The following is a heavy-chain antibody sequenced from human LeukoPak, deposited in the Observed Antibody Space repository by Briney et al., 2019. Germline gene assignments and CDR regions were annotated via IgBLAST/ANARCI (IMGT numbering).Heavy chain of an antibody. CDR1: GFTFSSYA. CDR2: IISSGSTI. Sequence: GGSLRLPCAASGFTFSSYAMNWVRQAPGKGLEWVSYIISSGSTIYYADSVKGRFSISRDNAKNSLYLQMNSLRAEDTAVYYCARDRPAASMDVWGQGTTVTVSS. J-gene: IGHJ6*02. CDR3: ARDRPAASMDV. V-gene: IGHV3-48*03. D-gene: IGHD6-13*01.